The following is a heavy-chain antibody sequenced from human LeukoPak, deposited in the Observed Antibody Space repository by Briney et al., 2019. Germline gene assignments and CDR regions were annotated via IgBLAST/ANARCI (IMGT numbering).Heavy chain of an antibody. CDR2: ISSSSSYI. Sequence: PGGSLRLSCAASGFTFSSYSMNWVRQAPGKGLEWVSSISSSSSYIYYADSVKGRFTISRDNAKNSLYLQMNSLRAEDTAVYYCARGLTYYDYVWGSYHYLFDYWGQGTLVTVSS. CDR1: GFTFSSYS. D-gene: IGHD3-16*01. J-gene: IGHJ4*02. V-gene: IGHV3-21*01. CDR3: ARGLTYYDYVWGSYHYLFDY.